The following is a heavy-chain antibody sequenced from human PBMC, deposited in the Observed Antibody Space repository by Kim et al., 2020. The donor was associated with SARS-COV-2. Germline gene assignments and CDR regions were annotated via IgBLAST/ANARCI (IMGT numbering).Heavy chain of an antibody. CDR2: ISSSSSYI. V-gene: IGHV3-21*01. Sequence: GGSLRLSCAASGFTFSSYSMNWVRQAPGKGLEWVSSISSSSSYIYYADSVKGRFTISRDNAKNSLYLQMNSLRAEDTAVYYCARKRVAGGNYGMDVWGQGTTVTVSS. D-gene: IGHD6-19*01. CDR1: GFTFSSYS. J-gene: IGHJ6*02. CDR3: ARKRVAGGNYGMDV.